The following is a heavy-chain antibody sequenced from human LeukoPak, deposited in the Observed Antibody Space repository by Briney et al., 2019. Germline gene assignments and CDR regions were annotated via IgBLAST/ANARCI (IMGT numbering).Heavy chain of an antibody. CDR1: GYTFTSYG. Sequence: ASVKVSCKASGYTFTSYGISWVRQAPGQGLEWMGWISAYNGNTNYAQKLQGRVTITRNTSISTAYMELSSLRSEDTAVYYCARGIPSFYDCSGYYYDAFDIWGQGTMVTVSS. D-gene: IGHD3-22*01. J-gene: IGHJ3*02. V-gene: IGHV1-18*01. CDR3: ARGIPSFYDCSGYYYDAFDI. CDR2: ISAYNGNT.